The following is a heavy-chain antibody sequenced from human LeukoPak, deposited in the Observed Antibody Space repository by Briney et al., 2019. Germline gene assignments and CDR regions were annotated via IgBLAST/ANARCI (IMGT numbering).Heavy chain of an antibody. Sequence: WGSLRLSCAASGFTFSSYWMSWVRQAPGKGLEWIATINYSGITHYNPSLKSRATISADTSNNQFSLKLNSVTAADTAVYHCARGRWISGSYYNFDSWGQGALVTVSS. CDR3: ARGRWISGSYYNFDS. V-gene: IGHV4-4*02. CDR2: INYSGIT. J-gene: IGHJ4*02. D-gene: IGHD1-26*01. CDR1: GFTFSSYW.